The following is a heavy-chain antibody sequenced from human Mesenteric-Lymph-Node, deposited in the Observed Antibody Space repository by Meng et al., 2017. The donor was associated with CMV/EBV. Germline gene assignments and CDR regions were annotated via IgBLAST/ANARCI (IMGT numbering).Heavy chain of an antibody. CDR2: MYYGGNT. V-gene: IGHV4-39*07. CDR3: ARDGDGIDY. J-gene: IGHJ4*02. CDR1: GDSISNSTYY. Sequence: LICTVSGDSISNSTYYWGWVRQPPEKGLEWIASMYYGGNTYYNPSLKSRVTISVDPSKNQFSLKLTSVTAADTAVYYCARDGDGIDYWGQGTLVTVSS. D-gene: IGHD7-27*01.